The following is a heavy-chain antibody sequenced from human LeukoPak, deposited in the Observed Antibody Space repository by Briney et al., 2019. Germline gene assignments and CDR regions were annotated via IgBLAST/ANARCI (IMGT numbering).Heavy chain of an antibody. V-gene: IGHV3-74*01. D-gene: IGHD5-12*01. CDR3: AGRNIVAATAAFDS. CDR1: GNYW. Sequence: PGGSLRLSCAASGNYWMHWVRQAPGKGLVWVSHINSDGSWTSYADSVKGRFTISRDNSKNTLYQQMNSLRAEDTAAYYCAGRNIVAATAAFDSWGQGTLVTVSS. CDR2: INSDGSWT. J-gene: IGHJ4*02.